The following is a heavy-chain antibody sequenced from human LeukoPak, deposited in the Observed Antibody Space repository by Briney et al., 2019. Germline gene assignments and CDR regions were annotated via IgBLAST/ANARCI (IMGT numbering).Heavy chain of an antibody. D-gene: IGHD2-2*01. J-gene: IGHJ6*02. V-gene: IGHV1-8*01. CDR3: ASPSTSFYYYGMDV. Sequence: XRXXXXXXLEWMXWMNPNSGNTGYAQKFQGRVTMTRNTSISTAYMELSSLRSEDTAVYYCASPSTSFYYYGMDVWGQGTTVTVSS. CDR2: MNPNSGNT.